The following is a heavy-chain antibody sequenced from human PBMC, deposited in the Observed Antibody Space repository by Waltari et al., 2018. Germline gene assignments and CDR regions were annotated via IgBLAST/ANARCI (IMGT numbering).Heavy chain of an antibody. Sequence: EVQLVESGGGLVQPGGSLRLSCAASGFTFSSYSMNCVRQAPGKGLEWVSYISSSSSTIYYADSGKGRFTISRDNAKNSLYLQMNSLRAEDTAVYYCARDAGYDFWSGYYALNGMDVWGQGTTVTVSS. CDR1: GFTFSSYS. CDR3: ARDAGYDFWSGYYALNGMDV. J-gene: IGHJ6*02. V-gene: IGHV3-48*01. D-gene: IGHD3-3*01. CDR2: ISSSSSTI.